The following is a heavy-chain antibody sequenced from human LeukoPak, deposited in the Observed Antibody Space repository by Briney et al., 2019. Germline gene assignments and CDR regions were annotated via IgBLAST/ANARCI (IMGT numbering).Heavy chain of an antibody. D-gene: IGHD3-16*02. Sequence: PSETLSLTCSVSGGSINSYWWSWIRQPAGKGLEFIGRIYTTGMTNYNPSLKSRVPMSVDPSKNQFSLELRSVTAADTAVSFCARAGYTISSYRFDYWGQGALVTVSS. CDR2: IYTTGMT. J-gene: IGHJ4*02. CDR1: GGSINSYW. CDR3: ARAGYTISSYRFDY. V-gene: IGHV4-4*07.